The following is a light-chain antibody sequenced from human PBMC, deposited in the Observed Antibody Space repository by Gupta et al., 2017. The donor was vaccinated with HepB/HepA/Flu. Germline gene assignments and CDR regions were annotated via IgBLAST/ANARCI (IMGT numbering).Light chain of an antibody. Sequence: QAVVTQEPPLTVSPGGTVTLTCAFNTGAVTNGFFPSWFQQKPGQTPMPLMYTTNSTFTWTPARFSGSLLAGKAVLKLLGVQPEDEAAYSCPLFYGGAVVFGGGTKLTVL. J-gene: IGLJ3*02. CDR1: TGAVTNGFF. CDR2: TTN. V-gene: IGLV7-43*01. CDR3: PLFYGGAVV.